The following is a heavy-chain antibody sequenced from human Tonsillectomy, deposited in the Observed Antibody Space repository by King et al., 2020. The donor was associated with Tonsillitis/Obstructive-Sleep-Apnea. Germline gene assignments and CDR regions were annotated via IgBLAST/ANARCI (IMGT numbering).Heavy chain of an antibody. CDR2: INHSGST. CDR1: GGSFSGYY. D-gene: IGHD3-10*01. CDR3: ARGPVYYYGSGSSLDY. J-gene: IGHJ4*02. Sequence: VQLQQWGAGLLKPSETLSLTCAVYGGSFSGYYWSWIRQPPGKWLEWIGEINHSGSTNYNPSLKRRVTISVDTSKNQFSLKLSSVTAADTAVYYCARGPVYYYGSGSSLDYWGQETLVTVSS. V-gene: IGHV4-34*01.